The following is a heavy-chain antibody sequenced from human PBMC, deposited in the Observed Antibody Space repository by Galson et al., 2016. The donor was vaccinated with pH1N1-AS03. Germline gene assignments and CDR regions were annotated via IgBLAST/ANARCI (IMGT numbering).Heavy chain of an antibody. V-gene: IGHV3-7*03. D-gene: IGHD3-3*01. J-gene: IGHJ3*02. CDR3: ARGKDFWSGYPDDPFDI. Sequence: SLRLSCAASGFIFSGYWMSWVRQASGKGLEWVANIKQDGSEKYYVDSVKGRFTIARDNAKNSVYLQMNSLRGEDTAVYYCARGKDFWSGYPDDPFDICGQGTRVTVSS. CDR2: IKQDGSEK. CDR1: GFIFSGYW.